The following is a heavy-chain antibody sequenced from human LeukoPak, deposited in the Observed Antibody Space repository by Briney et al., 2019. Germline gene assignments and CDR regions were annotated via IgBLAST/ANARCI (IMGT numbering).Heavy chain of an antibody. CDR2: ISAYNGNT. CDR3: ARGEYSSSLRWYFDL. J-gene: IGHJ2*01. V-gene: IGHV1-18*01. D-gene: IGHD6-6*01. CDR1: GYTFTSYG. Sequence: ASVKVSCKASGYTFTSYGISWVRQAPGQGLEWMGWISAYNGNTNYAQKLQGRVTMTTDTSTSTAYMELRSLRSEDTAVYYCARGEYSSSLRWYFDLWGRGTLVTVSS.